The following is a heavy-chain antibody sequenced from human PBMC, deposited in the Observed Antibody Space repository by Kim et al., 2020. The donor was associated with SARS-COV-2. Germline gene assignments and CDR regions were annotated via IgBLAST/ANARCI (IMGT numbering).Heavy chain of an antibody. D-gene: IGHD2-2*01. V-gene: IGHV3-23*01. Sequence: GGSLRLSCATSGFTFDTFAMAWVRQAPGKGLEWVSAASRSGATTYYADSVKGRFTISRDSSKNTLYLQMTRLTAEDAAMYFCVRAPASIIAYFDFWGQGVPVTVSS. J-gene: IGHJ4*02. CDR3: VRAPASIIAYFDF. CDR1: GFTFDTFA. CDR2: ASRSGATT.